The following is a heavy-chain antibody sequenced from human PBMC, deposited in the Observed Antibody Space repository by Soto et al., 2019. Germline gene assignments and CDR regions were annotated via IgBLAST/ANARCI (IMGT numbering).Heavy chain of an antibody. Sequence: GGSLRLSCAASGFTFDDYAMHWVRQAPGKGLEWVSGISWNSGSIGYADSVKGRFTISRDNAKNSLYLQMNSLRAEDTALYYCAKDSWDRYSSSSGETYYYYYMDVWGKGTTVTVSS. CDR1: GFTFDDYA. J-gene: IGHJ6*03. D-gene: IGHD6-6*01. V-gene: IGHV3-9*01. CDR2: ISWNSGSI. CDR3: AKDSWDRYSSSSGETYYYYYMDV.